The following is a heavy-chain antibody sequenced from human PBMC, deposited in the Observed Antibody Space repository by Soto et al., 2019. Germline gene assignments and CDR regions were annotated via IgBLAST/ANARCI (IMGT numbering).Heavy chain of an antibody. J-gene: IGHJ6*02. V-gene: IGHV1-69*01. D-gene: IGHD3-16*02. Sequence: QVQLVQSGAEVKKPGSSVKVSCKASGGTFSSYAISWVRQAPGQGLEWMGGIIPIFGTANYAQKFQGRVTITADESTSTAYMELSSLRSEDTAVYYCARGRFRDYVGGSYRPPYYYGMDVWGQGTTVTVSS. CDR2: IIPIFGTA. CDR1: GGTFSSYA. CDR3: ARGRFRDYVGGSYRPPYYYGMDV.